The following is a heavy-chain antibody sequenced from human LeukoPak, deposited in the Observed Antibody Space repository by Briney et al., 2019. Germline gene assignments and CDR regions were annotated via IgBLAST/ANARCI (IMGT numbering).Heavy chain of an antibody. CDR3: ASSELRFLEWLWYFDY. CDR2: INPDSGGT. J-gene: IGHJ4*02. D-gene: IGHD3-3*01. CDR1: GYTFTGYY. V-gene: IGHV1-2*02. Sequence: ASVKVSCNASGYTFTGYYMHWVRQAPGQGPEWMGWINPDSGGTNYAQKFQGRVTMTRDTSISTAYMELSRLRSDDTAVYYCASSELRFLEWLWYFDYWGQGILVTVSS.